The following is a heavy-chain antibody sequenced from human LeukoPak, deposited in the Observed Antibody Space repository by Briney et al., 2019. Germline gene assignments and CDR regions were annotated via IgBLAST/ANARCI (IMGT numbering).Heavy chain of an antibody. CDR1: GYSFTSYW. J-gene: IGHJ4*02. D-gene: IGHD3-10*01. CDR2: IYPGDSDT. V-gene: IGHV5-51*01. Sequence: GESLKISCKGSGYSFTSYWIGWVRQMPGKGLEWMGIIYPGDSDTRYSPSFQGQVTISADKSISTAYLQWSSLKASDTAMYYCARNVAPYYGSGSYYYDYWGQGTLVTVSS. CDR3: ARNVAPYYGSGSYYYDY.